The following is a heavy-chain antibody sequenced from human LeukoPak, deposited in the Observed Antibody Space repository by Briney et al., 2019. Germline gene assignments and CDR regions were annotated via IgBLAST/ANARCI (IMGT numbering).Heavy chain of an antibody. CDR3: VRVGDFPDH. Sequence: ASVKVSCKASGYTFTGYYMHWVRQAPGQGLEWMGWINPNSGGTSYAQKFQGRVTMTRDTSISTAYMELSRLRSDDTAMYYCVRVGDFPDHWGQGTLVTVSS. V-gene: IGHV1-2*02. CDR1: GYTFTGYY. D-gene: IGHD4-17*01. CDR2: INPNSGGT. J-gene: IGHJ5*02.